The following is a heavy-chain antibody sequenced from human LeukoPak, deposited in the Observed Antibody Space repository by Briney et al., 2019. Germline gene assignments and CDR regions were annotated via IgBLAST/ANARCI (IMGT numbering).Heavy chain of an antibody. CDR2: IYPGDSDT. Sequence: GESLKISCEASGYSFTNYWIGWVRQMPGKGLEWMGIIYPGDSDTRYSPSFQGQVTISADKSISTAYLQWSSLRASDTAIYYCARPPYRSSLKYFQHWGQGTLVTVSS. CDR3: ARPPYRSSLKYFQH. J-gene: IGHJ1*01. V-gene: IGHV5-51*01. D-gene: IGHD6-13*01. CDR1: GYSFTNYW.